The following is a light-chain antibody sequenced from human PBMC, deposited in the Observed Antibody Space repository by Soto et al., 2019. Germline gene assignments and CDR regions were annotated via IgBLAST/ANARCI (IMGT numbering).Light chain of an antibody. CDR3: QQADSFPLT. V-gene: IGKV1D-12*01. J-gene: IGKJ4*01. CDR2: AAS. CDR1: QHISTW. Sequence: ILMTQSPSSVSAVVGDRVIIACRASQHISTWLAWYQQKPGEAPRLLIFAASRLQSGVPSRFSGSGSGTDFTLTINGLQPEDFATYYCQQADSFPLTFGGGTKVEVK.